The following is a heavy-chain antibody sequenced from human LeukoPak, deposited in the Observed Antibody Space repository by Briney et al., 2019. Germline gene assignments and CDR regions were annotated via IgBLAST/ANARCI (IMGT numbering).Heavy chain of an antibody. Sequence: GGSLRLSCAASGFTFSSYWMSWVRQAPGKGLEWVANIKQDGSEKYYVDSVKGRFTISRDNAKNSLYLQMNSLRAEDTAVYYCARDSNEYDSSGYYYVDYWGQGTLVTVSS. V-gene: IGHV3-7*01. CDR3: ARDSNEYDSSGYYYVDY. CDR1: GFTFSSYW. D-gene: IGHD3-22*01. CDR2: IKQDGSEK. J-gene: IGHJ4*02.